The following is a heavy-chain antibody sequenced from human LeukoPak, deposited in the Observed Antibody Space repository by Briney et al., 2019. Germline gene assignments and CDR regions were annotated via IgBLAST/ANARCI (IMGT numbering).Heavy chain of an antibody. CDR1: GYSFTSYW. V-gene: IGHV5-51*01. CDR2: IYPGDSDT. CDR3: ARRAPDSGYDYRSFDY. D-gene: IGHD5-12*01. Sequence: GESLKISCKGSGYSFTSYWIGWVRQMPGKGLEWMGIIYPGDSDTRYSPSFQGQVTISADKSISTAYLQWGSLKASDTAMYYCARRAPDSGYDYRSFDYWGQGTLVTVSS. J-gene: IGHJ4*02.